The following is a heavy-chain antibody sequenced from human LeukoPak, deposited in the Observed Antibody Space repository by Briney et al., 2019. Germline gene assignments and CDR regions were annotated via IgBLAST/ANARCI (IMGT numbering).Heavy chain of an antibody. V-gene: IGHV1-2*02. Sequence: GASVKVSCKASGYTFTSNYMHWVRQAPGQGLEWMGWINPNSGGTNYAQKFQGRVTMTRDTSISTAYMELSRLRSDDTAVYYCARVDYYDSSGYYDYWGQGTLVTVSS. CDR2: INPNSGGT. D-gene: IGHD3-22*01. J-gene: IGHJ4*02. CDR1: GYTFTSNY. CDR3: ARVDYYDSSGYYDY.